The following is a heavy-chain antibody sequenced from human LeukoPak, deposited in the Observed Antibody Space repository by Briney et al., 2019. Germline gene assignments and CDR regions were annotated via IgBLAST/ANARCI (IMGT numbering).Heavy chain of an antibody. V-gene: IGHV4-31*03. CDR3: ASCTSTRAQQLET. Sequence: SQTLSLTCTVSGGSINSGGYYWNWLRQHPGKGLEWIGYFYYSGSTYYNPALKSRITISVDTSKNLLSPKLSSVTAADTAVYYCASCTSTRAQQLETWGQGTLVTVPP. CDR1: GGSINSGGYY. J-gene: IGHJ4*02. D-gene: IGHD6-13*01. CDR2: FYYSGST.